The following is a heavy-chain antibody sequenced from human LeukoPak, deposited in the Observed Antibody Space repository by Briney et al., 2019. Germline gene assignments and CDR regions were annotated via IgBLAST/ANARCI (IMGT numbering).Heavy chain of an antibody. V-gene: IGHV1-69*02. Sequence: SVKVSCKASGGTFSNYTISWVRQAPGQGLEWMGRIIPILGIANYAQKFQGRVTITADKSTSTAYMELSSLRSEDTAVYYCARAPDYYYYYMDVWGKGTTVTVSS. CDR2: IIPILGIA. CDR3: ARAPDYYYYYMDV. J-gene: IGHJ6*03. CDR1: GGTFSNYT.